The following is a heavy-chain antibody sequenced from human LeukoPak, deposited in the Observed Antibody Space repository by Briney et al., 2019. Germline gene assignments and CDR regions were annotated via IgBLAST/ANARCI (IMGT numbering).Heavy chain of an antibody. CDR3: AKDSYCSSTSSYIAEYFQH. CDR2: ISGSGGST. CDR1: GFTFSSYA. J-gene: IGHJ1*01. D-gene: IGHD2-2*02. Sequence: GGSLRLSCAASGFTFSSYAMSWVRQAPGKGLGWVSAISGSGGSTYYADSVKGRFTISRDNSKNTLYLQMNSLKAEDTAVYYCAKDSYCSSTSSYIAEYFQHWRQGTLVTVSS. V-gene: IGHV3-23*01.